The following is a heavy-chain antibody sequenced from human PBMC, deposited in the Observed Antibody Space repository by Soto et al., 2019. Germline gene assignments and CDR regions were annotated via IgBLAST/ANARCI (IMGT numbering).Heavy chain of an antibody. V-gene: IGHV4-4*02. Sequence: SETLSLTCAVSGGSISSSNWWSWVRQPPGKGLEWIGEIYHSGSTNYNPSLKSRVTISVDKSKNQFSLKLSSVTAADTAVYYCASAGDIVVVPAAIVLGVWGQGTTVTVSS. J-gene: IGHJ6*02. D-gene: IGHD2-2*02. CDR1: GGSISSSNW. CDR2: IYHSGST. CDR3: ASAGDIVVVPAAIVLGV.